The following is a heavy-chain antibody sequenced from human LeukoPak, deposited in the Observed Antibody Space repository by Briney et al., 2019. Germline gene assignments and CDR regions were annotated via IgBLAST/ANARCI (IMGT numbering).Heavy chain of an antibody. V-gene: IGHV1-46*01. J-gene: IGHJ4*02. CDR2: INTSGGST. CDR3: ARRTDRDSSGCSDLTLGY. CDR1: GYTFTSYY. D-gene: IGHD3-22*01. Sequence: GASVKVSCKASGYTFTSYYMHWVRQAPGQGLEGMGIINTSGGSTSYAQKFQGRVTMTRDMSTSTVYMELSSLRSEDTAVYYCARRTDRDSSGCSDLTLGYWGQGTLVTVSS.